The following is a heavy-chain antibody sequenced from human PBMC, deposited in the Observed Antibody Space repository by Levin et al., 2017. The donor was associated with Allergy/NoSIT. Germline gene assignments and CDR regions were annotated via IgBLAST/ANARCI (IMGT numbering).Heavy chain of an antibody. V-gene: IGHV4-59*01. Sequence: SQTLSLTCTVSGGSISSYYWSWIRQPPGKGLEWIGYIYYSGSTNYNPSLKSRVTISVDTSKNQFSLKLSSVTAADTAVYYWARMPWSGYYPYWYFDLWGRGTLVTVSS. D-gene: IGHD3-3*01. CDR2: IYYSGST. CDR1: GGSISSYY. CDR3: ARMPWSGYYPYWYFDL. J-gene: IGHJ2*01.